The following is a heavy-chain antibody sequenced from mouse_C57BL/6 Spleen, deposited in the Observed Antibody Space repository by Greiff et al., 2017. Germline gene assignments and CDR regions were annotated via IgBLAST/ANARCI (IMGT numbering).Heavy chain of an antibody. CDR3: ARDYYGSSPFFDY. CDR1: GYTFTDYY. V-gene: IGHV1-76*01. CDR2: IYPGSGNT. J-gene: IGHJ2*01. Sequence: QVQLQQSGAELMRPGASVKLSCKASGYTFTDYYINWVKQRPGQGLEWIARIYPGSGNTYYNEKFKGKATLTAEKSSSTAYMQLSSLTSEDSAVYFCARDYYGSSPFFDYWGQGTTLTVSS. D-gene: IGHD1-1*01.